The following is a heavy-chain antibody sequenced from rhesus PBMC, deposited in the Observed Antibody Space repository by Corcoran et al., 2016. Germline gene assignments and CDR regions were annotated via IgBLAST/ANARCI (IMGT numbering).Heavy chain of an antibody. CDR3: ARVYDSGYYRGHYCGLDS. J-gene: IGHJ6*01. CDR2: CSGRGGAP. CDR1: GRPISSNF. D-gene: IGHD3-28*01. V-gene: IGHV4-173*01. Sequence: QLQLQQSGPGLVKPSETLSLTLAVSGRPISSNFCRWIHPPPGKGPGGLGRCSGRGGAPDYNPSLNSRVTISTDTSKNPFSLKLSSVTAADTAVYYCARVYDSGYYRGHYCGLDSWGQGVVVTDSS.